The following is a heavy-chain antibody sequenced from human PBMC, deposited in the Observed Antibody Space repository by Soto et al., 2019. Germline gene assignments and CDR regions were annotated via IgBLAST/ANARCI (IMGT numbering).Heavy chain of an antibody. J-gene: IGHJ6*02. V-gene: IGHV3-15*01. CDR3: TTDPTALGNYYYYYGMDV. Sequence: TGGSLRLSCIGSEVNFNNYGIHWVRQAPGKGLEWVGRIKSKTDGGTTDYAAPVKGRFTISRDDSKNTLYLQMNSLKAEDTAVYYCTTDPTALGNYYYYYGMDVWGQGTTVTVSS. D-gene: IGHD1-26*01. CDR1: EVNFNNYG. CDR2: IKSKTDGGTT.